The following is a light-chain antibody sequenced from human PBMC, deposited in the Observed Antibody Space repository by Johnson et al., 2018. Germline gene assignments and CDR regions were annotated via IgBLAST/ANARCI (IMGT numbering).Light chain of an antibody. V-gene: IGLV1-51*02. CDR3: GTWDSSLSAGNV. CDR2: ENN. J-gene: IGLJ1*01. Sequence: QSVLTQPPSVSAAPGQKVTISCSGSSSNIGNNYVSWYQQLPGTAPKLLIYENNKRPSGIPDRFSGSKSGTSATLGITGLQTGAEADDYCGTWDSSLSAGNVFGPRTKVTVL. CDR1: SSNIGNNY.